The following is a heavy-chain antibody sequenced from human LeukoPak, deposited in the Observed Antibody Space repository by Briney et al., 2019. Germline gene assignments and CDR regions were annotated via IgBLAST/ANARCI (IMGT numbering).Heavy chain of an antibody. CDR3: ARDRRGYSYGLFDY. V-gene: IGHV3-74*01. J-gene: IGHJ4*02. D-gene: IGHD5-18*01. Sequence: GGSLRLSCAAPGFTFSSYWMHWVRQAPGKGLVWVSRINSDGSSTSYADSVKGRFTISRDNAKNTLYLQMNSLRAEDTAVYYCARDRRGYSYGLFDYWGQGTLVTVSS. CDR2: INSDGSST. CDR1: GFTFSSYW.